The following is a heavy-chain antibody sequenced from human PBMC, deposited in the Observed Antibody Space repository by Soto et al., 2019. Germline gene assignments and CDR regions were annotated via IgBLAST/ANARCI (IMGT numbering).Heavy chain of an antibody. Sequence: ASVKVSCKASGYTFTSYYMHWVRQAPGQGLEWMGIINPSGGSTSYAQKFQDRVTMTRDTSTSTVYMELSSLRSEDTAVYYCARDSHVDYYDSSGDESLFDYWGQGTLVTVSP. J-gene: IGHJ4*02. V-gene: IGHV1-46*01. D-gene: IGHD3-22*01. CDR3: ARDSHVDYYDSSGDESLFDY. CDR1: GYTFTSYY. CDR2: INPSGGST.